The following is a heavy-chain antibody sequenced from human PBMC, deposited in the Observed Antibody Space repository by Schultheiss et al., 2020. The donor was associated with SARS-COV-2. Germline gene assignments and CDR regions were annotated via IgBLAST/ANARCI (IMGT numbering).Heavy chain of an antibody. D-gene: IGHD6-13*01. V-gene: IGHV1-2*02. CDR2: INPNSGGT. Sequence: ASVKVSCKASGYTFTSYYMHWVRQAPGQGLEWMGIINPNSGGTNYAQKFQGRVTMTRDTSISTAYMELSRLRSDDTAVYYCARGLPYSSSWYYGYWGQGTLVTVSS. CDR3: ARGLPYSSSWYYGY. CDR1: GYTFTSYY. J-gene: IGHJ4*02.